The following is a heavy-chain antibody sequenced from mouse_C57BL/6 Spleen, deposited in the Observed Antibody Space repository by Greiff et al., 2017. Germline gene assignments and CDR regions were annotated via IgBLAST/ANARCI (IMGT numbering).Heavy chain of an antibody. J-gene: IGHJ2*01. V-gene: IGHV1-42*01. CDR2: INPSTGGT. D-gene: IGHD3-2*02. Sequence: VQLQQSGPELVKPGASVKISCKASGYSFTGHYMNWVKQSPEKSLEWIGEINPSTGGTTYNQKFKAKATLTVDKSSSTAYMQLKSLTSEDSAVYYCARSGDSSGYYFDYWGQGTTLTVSS. CDR1: GYSFTGHY. CDR3: ARSGDSSGYYFDY.